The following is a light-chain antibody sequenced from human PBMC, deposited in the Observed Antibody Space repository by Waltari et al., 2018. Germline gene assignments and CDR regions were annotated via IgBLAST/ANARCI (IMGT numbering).Light chain of an antibody. J-gene: IGLJ3*02. CDR3: SLYMGSGIWV. Sequence: QTVVTQEPSLSVSPGGTVTLTCALSSGSVSSTSYATWHQQTPGQPPRTLIYKGYRRSSGVPDRFSGSIFGNKAVLTITGAQADDECDYYCSLYMGSGIWVFGGGTKLTVL. V-gene: IGLV8-61*01. CDR1: SGSVSSTSY. CDR2: KGY.